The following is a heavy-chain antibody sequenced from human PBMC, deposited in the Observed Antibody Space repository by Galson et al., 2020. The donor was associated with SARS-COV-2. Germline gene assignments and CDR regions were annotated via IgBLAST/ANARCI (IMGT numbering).Heavy chain of an antibody. CDR2: ISSSSSYT. J-gene: IGHJ4*02. Sequence: GGSLRLSCAASGFTFSDYYMSWIRQAPGKGLEWVSYISSSSSYTNYADSVKGRFTISRDNAKNSLYLQMNSLRAEDTAVYYCASHRGYDYGDYVNPPPPFDYWGQGTLVTVSS. D-gene: IGHD4-17*01. CDR3: ASHRGYDYGDYVNPPPPFDY. CDR1: GFTFSDYY. V-gene: IGHV3-11*06.